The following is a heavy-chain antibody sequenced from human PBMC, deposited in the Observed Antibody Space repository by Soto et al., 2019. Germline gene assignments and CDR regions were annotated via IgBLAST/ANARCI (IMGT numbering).Heavy chain of an antibody. J-gene: IGHJ6*02. CDR2: INSDGSNT. D-gene: IGHD2-15*01. Sequence: PGWSLRLSCAASGFTFSSYWMHLVRQVPGKGLVWVSRINSDGSNTTYADSAKGRFTISRDNAKNTLYLQMNSLRAEDTAVYYCARDIVVVVATSDYGMEVWGEGTKVTVS. CDR3: ARDIVVVVATSDYGMEV. V-gene: IGHV3-74*01. CDR1: GFTFSSYW.